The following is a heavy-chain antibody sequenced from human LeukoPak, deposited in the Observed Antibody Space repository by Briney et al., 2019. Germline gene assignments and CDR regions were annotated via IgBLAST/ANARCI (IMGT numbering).Heavy chain of an antibody. V-gene: IGHV3-21*01. CDR3: ASVPGTMGDY. CDR1: GFTFSSYS. Sequence: GGSLRLSCAASGFTFSSYSMNWVRQAPGKGLEWVSSISSSSSYIYYADSVKGRFTISRDNAKNSLYLQTDSLKAEGTAVYYRASVPGTMGDYWGQGTLVTVSS. D-gene: IGHD4/OR15-4a*01. CDR2: ISSSSSYI. J-gene: IGHJ4*02.